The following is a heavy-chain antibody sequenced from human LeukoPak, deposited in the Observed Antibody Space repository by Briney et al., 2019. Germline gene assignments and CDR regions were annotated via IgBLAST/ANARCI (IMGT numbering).Heavy chain of an antibody. J-gene: IGHJ4*02. CDR2: IIPIFGTA. CDR1: GGSFSSYA. CDR3: ARGGRGYSYGYLDY. Sequence: GASVKVSCKASGGSFSSYAISWVRQAPGQGLEWMGRIIPIFGTANYAQKFQGRVTITTDESTSTAYMELSSLRSEDTAVYYCARGGRGYSYGYLDYWGQGTLVTVSS. D-gene: IGHD5-18*01. V-gene: IGHV1-69*05.